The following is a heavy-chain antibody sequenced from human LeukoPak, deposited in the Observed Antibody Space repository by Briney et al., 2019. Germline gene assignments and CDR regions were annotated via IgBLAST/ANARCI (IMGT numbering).Heavy chain of an antibody. V-gene: IGHV3-23*01. Sequence: GGSLRLSCAASGFTFSNYAMSWVRQAPGKGLEWVSSISASGGSTYYADSVKGRFTISRDTSQNTLYLQMNSLRAEDTAVYYCAKHKGSGSYYLYSFDYWGRGTLVTVSS. D-gene: IGHD3-10*01. CDR2: ISASGGST. J-gene: IGHJ4*02. CDR3: AKHKGSGSYYLYSFDY. CDR1: GFTFSNYA.